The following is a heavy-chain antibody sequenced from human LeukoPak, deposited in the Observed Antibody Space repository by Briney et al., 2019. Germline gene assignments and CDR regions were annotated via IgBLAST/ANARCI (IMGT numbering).Heavy chain of an antibody. Sequence: PSETLSLTCTVSGYAIISGGFSWNWIRQPPGKGLEWIGCIYDRGPAHYNPSLKSRFTISVDRPKNQFFLNVTSLTAADTAVYYCASSRQASGLFSSWGQGTLVVVSS. CDR2: IYDRGPA. V-gene: IGHV4-30-2*01. CDR1: GYAIISGGFS. D-gene: IGHD3-10*01. J-gene: IGHJ5*02. CDR3: ASSRQASGLFSS.